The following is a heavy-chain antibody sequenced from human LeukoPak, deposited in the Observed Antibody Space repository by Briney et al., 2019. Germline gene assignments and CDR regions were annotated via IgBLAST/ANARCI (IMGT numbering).Heavy chain of an antibody. Sequence: GASVKVSCKASGYTFTGYYMHWLRQAPGQGLEWMGWINPNSGGTNYAQKFQGRVTMTRDTSISTAYMELNRLRSDDTAVYYCARDRDYGSGIFDYWGQGTLVTVSS. CDR2: INPNSGGT. J-gene: IGHJ4*02. CDR1: GYTFTGYY. CDR3: ARDRDYGSGIFDY. V-gene: IGHV1-2*02. D-gene: IGHD3-10*01.